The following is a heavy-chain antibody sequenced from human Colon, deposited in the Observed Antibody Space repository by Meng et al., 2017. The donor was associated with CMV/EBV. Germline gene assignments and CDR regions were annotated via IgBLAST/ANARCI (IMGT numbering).Heavy chain of an antibody. CDR1: EDSFSTFW. Sequence: GSEDSFSTFWIGWVRQRPGKGLEWMGTIYGGDSETRYSPSFQGQVNFSADESTSTAYLEWTSLKASDTAIYFCAATGQWLSRGYFQHWGQGTPVTVSS. V-gene: IGHV5-51*01. J-gene: IGHJ1*01. CDR2: IYGGDSET. D-gene: IGHD6-19*01. CDR3: AATGQWLSRGYFQH.